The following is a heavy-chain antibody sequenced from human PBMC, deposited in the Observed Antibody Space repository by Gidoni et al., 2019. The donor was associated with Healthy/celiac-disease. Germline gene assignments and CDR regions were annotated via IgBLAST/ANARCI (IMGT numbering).Heavy chain of an antibody. Sequence: QVQLVESGGGVVQPGRSLRLSCAASGLTFSSYAMHWVRQAPGKGLEWVTVISYDGSNKYYADSVKGRFTISRDNSKNTLYLQMNSLRAEDTAVYYCARVGDYDFWGSWFDPWGQGTLVTVSS. CDR2: ISYDGSNK. J-gene: IGHJ5*02. CDR3: ARVGDYDFWGSWFDP. CDR1: GLTFSSYA. V-gene: IGHV3-30*04. D-gene: IGHD3-3*01.